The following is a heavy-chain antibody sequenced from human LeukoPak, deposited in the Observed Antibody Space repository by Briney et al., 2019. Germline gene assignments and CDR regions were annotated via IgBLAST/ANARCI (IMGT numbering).Heavy chain of an antibody. Sequence: GASVKVSCKASGGTFSSYAISCVRQAPGQGLEWMGGIIPIFGTANYAQKFQGRVTITADKSTSTAYMELSSLRSEDTAVYYCARVYGSGSSLPNDYWGQGTLVTVSS. D-gene: IGHD3-10*01. CDR2: IIPIFGTA. CDR3: ARVYGSGSSLPNDY. V-gene: IGHV1-69*06. CDR1: GGTFSSYA. J-gene: IGHJ4*02.